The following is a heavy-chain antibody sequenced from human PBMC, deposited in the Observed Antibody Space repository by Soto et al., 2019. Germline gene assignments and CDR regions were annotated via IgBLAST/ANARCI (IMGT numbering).Heavy chain of an antibody. V-gene: IGHV4-34*01. CDR1: GGSFSGYY. J-gene: IGHJ5*02. CDR2: INHSGST. CDR3: ARAERTGTTSLGYWFDP. D-gene: IGHD1-7*01. Sequence: QVQLQQWGAGLLKPSETLSLTCAVYGGSFSGYYWSWIRQPPGKGLEWIGEINHSGSTNYNPSLKTRITITVDASKNQFSLQLSSVTAADTAVYYCARAERTGTTSLGYWFDPWGQGNLFTVSA.